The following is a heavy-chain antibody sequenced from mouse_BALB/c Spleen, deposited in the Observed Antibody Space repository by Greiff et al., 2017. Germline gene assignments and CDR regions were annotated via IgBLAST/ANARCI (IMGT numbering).Heavy chain of an antibody. CDR3: ARHPYDYDWFAY. D-gene: IGHD2-4*01. CDR2: ISSGGGST. J-gene: IGHJ3*01. V-gene: IGHV5-12-1*01. Sequence: EVQLVESGGGLVKPGGSLKLSCAASGFAFSSYDMSWVRQTPEKRLEWVAYISSGGGSTYYPDTVKGRFTISRDNAKNTLYLQMSSLKSEDTAMYYCARHPYDYDWFAYWGQGTLVTVSA. CDR1: GFAFSSYD.